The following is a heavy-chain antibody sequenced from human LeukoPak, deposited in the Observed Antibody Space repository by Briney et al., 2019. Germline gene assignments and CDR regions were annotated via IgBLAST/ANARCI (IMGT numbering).Heavy chain of an antibody. CDR1: GFTLSSNY. V-gene: IGHV3-66*01. CDR2: IYSGGST. Sequence: PGGSLRLSCAASGFTLSSNYMSWVRQAPGKGLEWVSLIYSGGSTYYADSVKGRFTISRDNSKNTLYLQMNSLRAEDTAVYYCARAESGQWYIDYWGQGTLVTVSS. CDR3: ARAESGQWYIDY. D-gene: IGHD6-19*01. J-gene: IGHJ4*02.